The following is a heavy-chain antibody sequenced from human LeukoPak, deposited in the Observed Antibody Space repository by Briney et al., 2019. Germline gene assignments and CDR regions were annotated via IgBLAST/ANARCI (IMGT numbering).Heavy chain of an antibody. V-gene: IGHV4-31*03. CDR1: GGSISSGGYY. CDR3: ARAYDSSGYLEWFDP. CDR2: IYYSGST. Sequence: SETLSLTCTVSGGSISSGGYYWSWIRQHPGKGLEWIGYIYYSGSTYYNPSLKSRVTISVDTSKNQFSLKLSSVTAADTAVYYCARAYDSSGYLEWFDPWGQGTLATVSS. D-gene: IGHD3-22*01. J-gene: IGHJ5*02.